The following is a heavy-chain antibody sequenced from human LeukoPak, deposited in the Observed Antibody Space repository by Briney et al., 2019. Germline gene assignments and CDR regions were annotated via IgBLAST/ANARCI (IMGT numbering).Heavy chain of an antibody. CDR3: ARVGGITIFGGASITPNYYMDV. Sequence: SEALSLTCAVSGSSVSNGYFWGWIRQPPGKGLEWIGSINHSGTTYYNPSLKSRVTMSVDTSKNQLSLNVTSVTASDTAVNFCARVGGITIFGGASITPNYYMDVWGKGTTVIVSS. J-gene: IGHJ6*03. CDR1: GSSVSNGYF. D-gene: IGHD3-3*01. V-gene: IGHV4-38-2*01. CDR2: INHSGTT.